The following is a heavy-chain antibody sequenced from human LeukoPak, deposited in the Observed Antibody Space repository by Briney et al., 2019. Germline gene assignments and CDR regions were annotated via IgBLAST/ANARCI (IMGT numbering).Heavy chain of an antibody. J-gene: IGHJ4*02. D-gene: IGHD2-2*01. V-gene: IGHV3-30*18. CDR3: AKGPLRGTAAAIDY. Sequence: SGFTXXXYGMXXVRQAPGKGLEWVAVISYDGRNIHYPDSVKGRFTIPRDISTDTLWLQMDSLRTEDTAVYYCAKGPLRGTAAAIDYWGQGTLVTVSS. CDR2: ISYDGRNI. CDR1: GFTXXXYG.